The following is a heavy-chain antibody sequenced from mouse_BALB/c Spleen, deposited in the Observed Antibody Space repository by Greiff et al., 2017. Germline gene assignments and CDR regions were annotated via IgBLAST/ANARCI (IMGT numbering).Heavy chain of an antibody. J-gene: IGHJ3*01. Sequence: EVKLVESGGGLVKPGGSLKLSCAASGFAFSSYDMSWVRQTPEKRLEWVAYISSGGGSTYYPDTVKGRFTISRDNAKNTLYLQMSSLKSEDTAMYYCARRPPYYPFAYWGQGTLVTVSA. CDR1: GFAFSSYD. V-gene: IGHV5-12-1*01. CDR3: ARRPPYYPFAY. D-gene: IGHD2-10*01. CDR2: ISSGGGST.